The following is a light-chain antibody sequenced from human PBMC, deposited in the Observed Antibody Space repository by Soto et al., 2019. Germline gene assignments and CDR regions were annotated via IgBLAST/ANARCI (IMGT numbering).Light chain of an antibody. CDR3: QQRSSAWT. Sequence: EIVLTQSPATLSLSPGERATLSCRASQTISNKLGWYQQKPGQAPRLLISDAFKRAAGIPGRFSGSGSGTDFTLTISSLEPEDFAVYYCQQRSSAWTFGQGTKVEMK. CDR1: QTISNK. CDR2: DAF. V-gene: IGKV3-11*01. J-gene: IGKJ1*01.